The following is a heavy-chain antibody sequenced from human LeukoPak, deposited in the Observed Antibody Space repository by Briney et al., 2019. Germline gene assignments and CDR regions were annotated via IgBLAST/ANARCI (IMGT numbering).Heavy chain of an antibody. V-gene: IGHV4-59*01. CDR3: ARNQGVVAWRAYMDV. Sequence: PSETLSLTCTVSRGSISSYYWSWIRQPPGKGLEWIGYIYYSGSTNYNPSLKSRVTISVDTSKNQFSLKLSSVTAADTAVYYCARNQGVVAWRAYMDVWGKGSTVTVSS. CDR1: RGSISSYY. J-gene: IGHJ6*03. CDR2: IYYSGST. D-gene: IGHD3-3*01.